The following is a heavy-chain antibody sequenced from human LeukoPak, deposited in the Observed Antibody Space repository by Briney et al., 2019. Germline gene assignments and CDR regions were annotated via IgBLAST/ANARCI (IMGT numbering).Heavy chain of an antibody. CDR2: ISGSGGST. V-gene: IGHV3-23*01. Sequence: GGSLRLSCAASGFTFSSYAMSWVRQAPGKGLEWVSAISGSGGSTYYADSVKGRFTISRDNSKNTLYLQMNSLKTEDTAVYYCTRSLIVLMVYAIAGAFDIWGQGTMVTVSS. D-gene: IGHD2-8*01. CDR3: TRSLIVLMVYAIAGAFDI. J-gene: IGHJ3*02. CDR1: GFTFSSYA.